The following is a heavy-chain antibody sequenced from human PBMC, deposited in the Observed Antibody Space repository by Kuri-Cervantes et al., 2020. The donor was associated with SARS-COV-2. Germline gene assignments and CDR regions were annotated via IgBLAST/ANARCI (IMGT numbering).Heavy chain of an antibody. D-gene: IGHD4-11*01. CDR2: INPNSGGT. CDR3: ASNSNYWYYGMDV. Sequence: ASVKVSCKASGYTFTGYYMHWVRQAPGQGLEWMGWINPNSGGTNYAQKFQGRVTMTRDMSISTAYMELSRLRSDDTAVYYCASNSNYWYYGMDVWGQGTTVTDSS. V-gene: IGHV1-2*02. CDR1: GYTFTGYY. J-gene: IGHJ6*02.